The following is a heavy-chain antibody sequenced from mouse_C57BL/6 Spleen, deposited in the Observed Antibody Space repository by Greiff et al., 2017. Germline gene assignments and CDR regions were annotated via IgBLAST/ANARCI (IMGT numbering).Heavy chain of an antibody. CDR3: TRYYYGFAY. J-gene: IGHJ3*01. D-gene: IGHD1-1*01. CDR2: ISSGGDYI. Sequence: EVKLVESGEGLVKPGGSLKLSCAASGFTFSSYAMSRVRQTPEKRLEWVAYISSGGDYIYYADTVKGRFTISRDTARNTLYLQMSSLKSEDTAMYYCTRYYYGFAYWGQGTLVTVSA. V-gene: IGHV5-9-1*02. CDR1: GFTFSSYA.